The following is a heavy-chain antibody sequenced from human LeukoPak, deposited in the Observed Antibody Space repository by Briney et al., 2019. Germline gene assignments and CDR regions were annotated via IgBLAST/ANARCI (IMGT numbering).Heavy chain of an antibody. CDR2: MNPNSGNT. Sequence: GASVKVSCKASGYTFTSYDINWVRQATGQGLEWMGWMNPNSGNTGYAQKFQGRVTMTRNTSISTAYMELSSLRSEDTAVYYCARGGYYYDSSGYFEGVRSRWRPRIFDYWGQGTLVTVSS. CDR1: GYTFTSYD. CDR3: ARGGYYYDSSGYFEGVRSRWRPRIFDY. D-gene: IGHD3-22*01. V-gene: IGHV1-8*01. J-gene: IGHJ4*02.